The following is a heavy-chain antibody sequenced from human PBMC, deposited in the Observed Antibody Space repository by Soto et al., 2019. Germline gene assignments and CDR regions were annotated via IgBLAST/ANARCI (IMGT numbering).Heavy chain of an antibody. CDR1: GFTFSSYA. Sequence: GGSLRLSCAASGFTFSSYAMSWVRQAPGKGLEWVSAISGSGGSTYYADSVKGRFTISRDNSKNTLYLQMNSLRAEDTAVYYCAKDALSYFDSSGYSFDYWGQGTLVTVSS. D-gene: IGHD3-22*01. CDR2: ISGSGGST. V-gene: IGHV3-23*01. CDR3: AKDALSYFDSSGYSFDY. J-gene: IGHJ4*02.